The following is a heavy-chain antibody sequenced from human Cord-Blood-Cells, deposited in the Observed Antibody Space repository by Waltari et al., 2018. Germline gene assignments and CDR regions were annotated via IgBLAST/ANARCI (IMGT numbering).Heavy chain of an antibody. CDR3: ARVGGSYYFDY. V-gene: IGHV3-30-3*01. D-gene: IGHD1-26*01. CDR2: ISYDGSNK. Sequence: QVQLVESGGGVVKPGRSLRLSCAASGFTFSSQALHWVRQAPGKGLEWVAVISYDGSNKYYADSVKGRFTISRENSKNTLYLQMNSLRAEDTAVYYCARVGGSYYFDYWGQGTLVTVSS. J-gene: IGHJ4*02. CDR1: GFTFSSQA.